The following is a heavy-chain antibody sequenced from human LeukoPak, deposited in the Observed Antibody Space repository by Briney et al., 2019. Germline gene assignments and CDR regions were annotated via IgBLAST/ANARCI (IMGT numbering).Heavy chain of an antibody. D-gene: IGHD3/OR15-3a*01. CDR1: GFXXXXXX. CDR2: IYSGGST. Sequence: GGSLRLSCAASGFXXXXXXXXXVXXXXXKXLEWVSVIYSGGSTYYADSVKGRFTISRDNSKNTLYIQMNSLRAEDTAVYYCARDAGLDYWGQGTLVTVSS. CDR3: ARDAGLDY. V-gene: IGHV3-66*01. J-gene: IGHJ4*02.